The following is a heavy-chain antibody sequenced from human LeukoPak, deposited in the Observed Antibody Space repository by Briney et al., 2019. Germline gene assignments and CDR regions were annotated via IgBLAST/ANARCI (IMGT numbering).Heavy chain of an antibody. D-gene: IGHD3-22*01. J-gene: IGHJ3*01. CDR2: ISYSGST. CDR1: GGSITNYY. CDR3: ATDPIGYDDSSASSL. V-gene: IGHV4-59*01. Sequence: PSETLSLTCIVSGGSITNYYWSWIRQPPGKGLEWIGYISYSGSTNYNPSLKSRVTISVDTSKNQFSLKLSSVTAADTAVYYCATDPIGYDDSSASSLWGQGTMVTVSS.